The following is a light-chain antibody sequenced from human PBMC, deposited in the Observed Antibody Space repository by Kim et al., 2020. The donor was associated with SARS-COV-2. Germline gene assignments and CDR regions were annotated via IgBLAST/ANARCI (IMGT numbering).Light chain of an antibody. CDR3: SSRDSSGDHVV. V-gene: IGLV3-19*01. Sequence: AFGQTVRLTCQGDSLRKCYATWYQQRPGQAPTLVLYGKYDRPSGIPDRFSGSASGNTASLTITGAQAEDEGDYYCSSRDSSGDHVVFGGGTQLTVL. CDR1: SLRKCY. CDR2: GKY. J-gene: IGLJ3*02.